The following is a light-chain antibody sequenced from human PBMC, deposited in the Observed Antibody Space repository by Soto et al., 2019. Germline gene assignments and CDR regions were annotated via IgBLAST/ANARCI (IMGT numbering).Light chain of an antibody. Sequence: EIVLTQSPGTLSLSPGERATLSCRASQSVSNNYLAWYQQKPGQAPRLLIYGASNRATGIPDRFSGSGSGTDFTLTISSLQSEDFAVYSCQQYNKWPFTFGPGTKVDIK. V-gene: IGKV3-20*01. J-gene: IGKJ3*01. CDR3: QQYNKWPFT. CDR2: GAS. CDR1: QSVSNNY.